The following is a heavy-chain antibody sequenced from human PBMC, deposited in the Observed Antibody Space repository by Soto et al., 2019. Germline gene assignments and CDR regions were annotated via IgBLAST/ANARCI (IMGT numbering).Heavy chain of an antibody. J-gene: IGHJ4*02. CDR2: ISSNGGST. CDR3: VNSADSYGIY. V-gene: IGHV3-64D*08. D-gene: IGHD5-18*01. CDR1: GFTFSSYA. Sequence: GESLKISCSASGFTFSSYAMHWVRQAPGKGLEYVSAISSNGGSTYYADSVKGRFTISRDNSKNTLYLQMSSLRAEDTAVYYCVNSADSYGIYWGQGTLVTVSS.